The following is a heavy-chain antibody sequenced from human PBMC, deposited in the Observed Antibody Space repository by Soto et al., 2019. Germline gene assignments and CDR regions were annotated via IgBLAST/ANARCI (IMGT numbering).Heavy chain of an antibody. D-gene: IGHD2-21*02. CDR3: AREGYCGGDCYHNYYYYGMDV. V-gene: IGHV1-69*13. J-gene: IGHJ6*02. CDR2: IIPIFGTA. Sequence: ASVKFSFKASGGTFSSYVISWVRQAPGQGLEWMGGIIPIFGTANYAQEFQGRVTITADESTSTAYMELSSLRSEDTAVYYCAREGYCGGDCYHNYYYYGMDVWGQGTTVTVSS. CDR1: GGTFSSYV.